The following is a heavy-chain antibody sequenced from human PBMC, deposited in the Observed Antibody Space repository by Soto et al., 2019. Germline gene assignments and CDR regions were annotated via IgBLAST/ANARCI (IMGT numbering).Heavy chain of an antibody. CDR1: GGSISSYY. D-gene: IGHD3-10*01. J-gene: IGHJ4*02. CDR2: IHYSGST. Sequence: ETLSLTCTVSGGSISSYYWSWIRQPPGKGLEWIGYIHYSGSTKYNPSLKSRVTISVDTSKNQFSLKLSSVTAADTAVYYCARRLVRGVIDYWGQGTLVTVSS. V-gene: IGHV4-59*08. CDR3: ARRLVRGVIDY.